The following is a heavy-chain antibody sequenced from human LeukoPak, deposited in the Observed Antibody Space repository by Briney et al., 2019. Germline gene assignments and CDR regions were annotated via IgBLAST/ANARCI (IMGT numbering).Heavy chain of an antibody. CDR1: GDTLNNYS. CDR2: IIPIFSTA. Sequence: SVKVSCKASGDTLNNYSITWVRQAPGQGLEWMGGIIPIFSTAHYAQKFQDRVTITADESTNTAYMELSSLTSDDTAVYYCARGYSRWSTPTSSYYYRMDVWGQGTTVAVSS. J-gene: IGHJ6*02. D-gene: IGHD6-13*01. CDR3: ARGYSRWSTPTSSYYYRMDV. V-gene: IGHV1-69*13.